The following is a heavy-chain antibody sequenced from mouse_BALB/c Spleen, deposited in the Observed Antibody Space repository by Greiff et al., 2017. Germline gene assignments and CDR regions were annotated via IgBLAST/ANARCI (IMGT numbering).Heavy chain of an antibody. D-gene: IGHD1-1*01. CDR1: GYTFTSYY. CDR2: INPSNGGT. Sequence: VQLQQSGAELVKPGASVKLSCKASGYTFTSYYMYWVKQRPGQGLEWIGEINPSNGGTNFNEKFKSKATLTVDKSSSTAYMQLSSLTSEDSAVYFCARSWYGSSIYYAMDYWGQGTSVTVSS. J-gene: IGHJ4*01. CDR3: ARSWYGSSIYYAMDY. V-gene: IGHV1-53*01.